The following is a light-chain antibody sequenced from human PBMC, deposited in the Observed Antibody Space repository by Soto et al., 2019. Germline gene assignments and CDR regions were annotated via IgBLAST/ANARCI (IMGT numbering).Light chain of an antibody. CDR3: AAWDDSLYGRV. Sequence: QSVLTQPPSASGTPGQRVTISCSGGRSNIGSNPVSWYQQFPGRAPKLLIDSNNQRPSGVPDRFSGSRSGSSASLAISGLQSEDEADYYCAAWDDSLYGRVFGTGTKVTVL. V-gene: IGLV1-44*01. J-gene: IGLJ1*01. CDR2: SNN. CDR1: RSNIGSNP.